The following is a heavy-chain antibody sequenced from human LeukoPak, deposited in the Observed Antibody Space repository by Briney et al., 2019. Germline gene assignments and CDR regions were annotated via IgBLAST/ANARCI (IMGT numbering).Heavy chain of an antibody. V-gene: IGHV3-23*01. D-gene: IGHD5-18*01. CDR1: GFTFSDYA. J-gene: IGHJ4*02. CDR2: ISGSGGST. CDR3: AKDTRGYSYGPYFFDY. Sequence: PGESLKISCAASGFTFSDYAMSWVRQAPGKGLEWVSAISGSGGSTYYADSVKGRFTISRGNSKNTLYLQMKSLRADDTAVYYCAKDTRGYSYGPYFFDYGGQGTLVTVSS.